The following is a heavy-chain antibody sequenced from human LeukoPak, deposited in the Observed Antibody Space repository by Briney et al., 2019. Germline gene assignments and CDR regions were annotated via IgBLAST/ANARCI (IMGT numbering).Heavy chain of an antibody. V-gene: IGHV3-15*01. J-gene: IGHJ4*02. CDR3: TTDRSGSYYADY. CDR2: IKSKTDGGTT. Sequence: PGGSLRLSCAASGFTFSNAWMSWVRQAPGKGLEWVGRIKSKTDGGTTDYAAPVKGGFTISRDDSKNTLYLQMNSLKTEDTAVYYCTTDRSGSYYADYWGQGTLVTVSS. CDR1: GFTFSNAW. D-gene: IGHD1-26*01.